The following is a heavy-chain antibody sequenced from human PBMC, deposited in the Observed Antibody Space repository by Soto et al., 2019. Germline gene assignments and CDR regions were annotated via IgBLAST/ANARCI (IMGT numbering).Heavy chain of an antibody. J-gene: IGHJ3*02. V-gene: IGHV4-31*03. D-gene: IGHD1-26*01. CDR1: GGSISTGGYY. CDR3: ATVRWELHDAFDI. Sequence: QVQLQESGPGLVKPSQTLSLTCTVSGGSISTGGYYWSWIRQHPGRGLEWIGYIYHSGMTFSNPSLQSRVALSLDTSKNKFSLKLSSVTAADTAVYYCATVRWELHDAFDIWGQGTMVSVSS. CDR2: IYHSGMT.